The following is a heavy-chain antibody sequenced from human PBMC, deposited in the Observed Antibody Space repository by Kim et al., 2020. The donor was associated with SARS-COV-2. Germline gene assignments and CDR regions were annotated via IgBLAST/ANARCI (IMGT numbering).Heavy chain of an antibody. D-gene: IGHD6-19*01. V-gene: IGHV3-49*02. Sequence: TEYAASVKGRFTISRDDSKSIAYLQMNSLKTEDTAVYYCTTSGWSDDNDYWGQGTLVTVSS. CDR2: T. J-gene: IGHJ4*02. CDR3: TTSGWSDDNDY.